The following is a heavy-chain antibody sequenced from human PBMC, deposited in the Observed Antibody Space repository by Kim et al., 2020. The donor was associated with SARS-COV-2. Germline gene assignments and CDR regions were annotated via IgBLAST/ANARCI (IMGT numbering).Heavy chain of an antibody. CDR3: TRVIAAAGTLD. V-gene: IGHV3-49*02. D-gene: IGHD6-13*01. Sequence: TEYAASVKGRFTISRDDSKSIAYLQMNSLKTEDTAVYYCTRVIAAAGTLDWGQGTLVTVSS. CDR2: T. J-gene: IGHJ4*02.